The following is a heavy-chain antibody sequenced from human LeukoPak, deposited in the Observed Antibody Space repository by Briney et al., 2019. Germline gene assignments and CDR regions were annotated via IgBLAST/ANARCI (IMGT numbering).Heavy chain of an antibody. J-gene: IGHJ6*02. V-gene: IGHV3-21*01. CDR2: ISSSSSYI. CDR1: GFTFSSYS. CDR3: ARDRRTYYDILTGYYKQTYYYYGMDV. D-gene: IGHD3-9*01. Sequence: GVSLRLSCAASGFTFSSYSMNWVRQAPGKGVEWVSSISSSSSYIYYADSVKDRFTISRDNAKNSLYLQMNSLRAEDTAVYYCARDRRTYYDILTGYYKQTYYYYGMDVWGQGTTVTVSS.